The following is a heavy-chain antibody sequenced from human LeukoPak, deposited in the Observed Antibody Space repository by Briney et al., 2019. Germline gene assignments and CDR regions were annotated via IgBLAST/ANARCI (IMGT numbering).Heavy chain of an antibody. CDR2: INSDGSDT. CDR3: AKDLLGGSGSYPLFYFDY. V-gene: IGHV3-74*01. J-gene: IGHJ4*02. CDR1: GFTFSSYW. D-gene: IGHD3-10*01. Sequence: GGSLRLSCAASGFTFSSYWMHWVRQAPGKELVWVSRINSDGSDTTYADSVKGRFTISRDNSKKMMYLQMNSLRAEDTAVYYCAKDLLGGSGSYPLFYFDYWGQGTLVTVSS.